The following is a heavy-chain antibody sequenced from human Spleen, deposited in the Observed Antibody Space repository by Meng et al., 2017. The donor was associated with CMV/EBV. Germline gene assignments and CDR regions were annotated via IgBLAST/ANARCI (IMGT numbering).Heavy chain of an antibody. CDR1: GFTFSSYW. J-gene: IGHJ3*02. CDR3: AKGTIFQWGDGIDM. CDR2: IKQDGSEK. Sequence: GESLKISCAASGFTFSSYWMSWVRQAPGKGLEWVANIKQDGSEKYYVDSVKGRFTISRDNAENTMSLQMNSLRVEDTAVYYCAKGTIFQWGDGIDMWGQGTMVTVSS. D-gene: IGHD3-3*01. V-gene: IGHV3-7*01.